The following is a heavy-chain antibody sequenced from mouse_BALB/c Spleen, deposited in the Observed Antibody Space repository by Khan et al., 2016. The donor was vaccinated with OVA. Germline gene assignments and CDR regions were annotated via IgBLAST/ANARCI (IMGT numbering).Heavy chain of an antibody. V-gene: IGHV3-1*02. CDR2: LYYSGST. J-gene: IGHJ2*01. D-gene: IGHD2-3*01. CDR1: GYSITSGYS. Sequence: MQLEESGPDLVKPSQSLSLPCTVAGYSITSGYSWHWIRQFPGNKLEWMGYLYYSGSTNFNPSLKSRISITRDTSKNQFFLQLNSVTTEDTATYDWARDGYYLDYWGKGTTLTVSS. CDR3: ARDGYYLDY.